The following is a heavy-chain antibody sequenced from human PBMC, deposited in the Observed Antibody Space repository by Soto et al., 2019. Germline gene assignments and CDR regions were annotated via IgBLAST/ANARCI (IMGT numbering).Heavy chain of an antibody. CDR1: GFTFSSYG. CDR3: ARTVRVGDYFDF. D-gene: IGHD4-4*01. CDR2: IWYGGSNE. Sequence: QVQLVESGGGVVQPGRSLRLSCAASGFTFSSYGMHWVRQAPGKGLEWVAVIWYGGSNEFYADSVKGRFTISRDNSKNTLYLQMNSLRVEDTAVYYCARTVRVGDYFDFWGQGTLVTVSS. J-gene: IGHJ4*02. V-gene: IGHV3-33*01.